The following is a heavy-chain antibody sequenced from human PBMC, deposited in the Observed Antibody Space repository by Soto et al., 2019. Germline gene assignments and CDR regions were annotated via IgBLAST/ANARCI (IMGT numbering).Heavy chain of an antibody. Sequence: QVQLVESGGGVVQPGRSLRLSCAASGFTFRNYAMHWVRQAPGKGLECVAVISYDGSNKFYRDYVKGRFTISRDNSKNTRELQKNSLRYEDTAVYYCARGDREDIAVVVGVRPGEYGVDVWGQGTTVTVSS. D-gene: IGHD2-15*01. V-gene: IGHV3-30-3*01. J-gene: IGHJ6*02. CDR3: ARGDREDIAVVVGVRPGEYGVDV. CDR1: GFTFRNYA. CDR2: ISYDGSNK.